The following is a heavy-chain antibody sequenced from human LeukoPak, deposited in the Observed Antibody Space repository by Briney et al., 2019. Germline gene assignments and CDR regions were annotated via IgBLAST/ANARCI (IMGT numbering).Heavy chain of an antibody. CDR1: GYTFTGYY. CDR3: ARDLGRYCSGGSCHYYSYYMDV. D-gene: IGHD2-15*01. V-gene: IGHV1-2*02. CDR2: INPNSGGT. Sequence: ASVKVSYKASGYTFTGYYMHWVRQAPGQGLEWMGWINPNSGGTNYAQKFQGRVTMTRDTSISTAYMELSRLRSDDTAVYYCARDLGRYCSGGSCHYYSYYMDVWGKGTTVTVSS. J-gene: IGHJ6*03.